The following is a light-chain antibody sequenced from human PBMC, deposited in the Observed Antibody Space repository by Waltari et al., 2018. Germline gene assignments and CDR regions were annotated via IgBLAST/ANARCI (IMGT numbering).Light chain of an antibody. CDR3: YSRDRFGQRV. Sequence: SSELTQDPAVSVALGQTVRITCQGDSLRRFYASWYQQKPGQAPILVIFDKTNRPSGIPDRFSGSKSGNTASLTITGAQAEDEADYYCYSRDRFGQRVFGGGTRLTVL. J-gene: IGLJ3*02. CDR1: SLRRFY. CDR2: DKT. V-gene: IGLV3-19*01.